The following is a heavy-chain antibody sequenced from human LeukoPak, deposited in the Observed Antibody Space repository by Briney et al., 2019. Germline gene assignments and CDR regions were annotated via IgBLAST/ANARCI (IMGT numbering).Heavy chain of an antibody. CDR1: GFTFNNYA. J-gene: IGHJ3*02. D-gene: IGHD2-21*02. CDR2: ISSNGGGT. Sequence: GGSLRLSCAASGFTFNNYALHWVRQAPGKGLEYVSAISSNGGGTYYANSVKGRFTISRDNSKNTLYLQMGSLTAEDMAVYYCARGGEHIVVVTGAFDIWGQGTMVTVSS. V-gene: IGHV3-64*01. CDR3: ARGGEHIVVVTGAFDI.